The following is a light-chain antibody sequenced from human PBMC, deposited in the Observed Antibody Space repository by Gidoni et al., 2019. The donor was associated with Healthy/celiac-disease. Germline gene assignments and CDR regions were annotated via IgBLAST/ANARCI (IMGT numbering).Light chain of an antibody. CDR1: QDISNY. J-gene: IGKJ4*01. Sequence: LHMTLSPSSLSPSVGDIVTITCQASQDISNYLNWYQQKPGKAPKLLIYDASNLETGVPSRFSGSGSGTDFTFTISSLQPEDIATYYCQQYDNLPITFGGGTKVEIK. CDR2: DAS. CDR3: QQYDNLPIT. V-gene: IGKV1-33*01.